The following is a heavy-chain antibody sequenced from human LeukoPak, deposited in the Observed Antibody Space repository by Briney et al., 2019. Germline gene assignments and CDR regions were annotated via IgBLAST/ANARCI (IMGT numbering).Heavy chain of an antibody. J-gene: IGHJ4*02. D-gene: IGHD3-22*01. Sequence: SETLSLTCTVSGGSIHSSSYYWGWTRQPPEKGLEWIGSIYYSGSTYQNPSLKSRVTISVDTSKNQFSLKLRSVTAADTAVYYCAGKYYYDVSGYFYADYWGQGSLVTVSS. CDR2: IYYSGST. V-gene: IGHV4-39*01. CDR1: GGSIHSSSYY. CDR3: AGKYYYDVSGYFYADY.